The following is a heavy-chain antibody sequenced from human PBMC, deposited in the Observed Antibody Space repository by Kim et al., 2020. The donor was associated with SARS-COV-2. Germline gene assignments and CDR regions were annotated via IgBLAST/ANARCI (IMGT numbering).Heavy chain of an antibody. D-gene: IGHD3-10*01. CDR3: ARRARPGSGSYHNWFDP. Sequence: ASVKVSCKASGYTFTSYGISWVRQAPGQGLEWMGWISAYNGNTNYAQKLQGRVTMTTDTSTSTAYMELRSLRSDDTAVYYCARRARPGSGSYHNWFDPWGQGTLGTVSS. J-gene: IGHJ5*02. CDR2: ISAYNGNT. CDR1: GYTFTSYG. V-gene: IGHV1-18*04.